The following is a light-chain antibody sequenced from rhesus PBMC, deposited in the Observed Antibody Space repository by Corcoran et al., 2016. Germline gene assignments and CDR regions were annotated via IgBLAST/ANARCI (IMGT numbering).Light chain of an antibody. CDR3: MQVIQLPPT. CDR1: QSLLHSNGNTY. V-gene: IGKV2-91*01. J-gene: IGKJ4*01. CDR2: LVS. Sequence: DIVMTQTPLSLPVTPGEPASLSCRSSQSLLHSNGNTYLYWYLQKPGQSPQLLIYLVSNRASGVPDRVSGCGSGTDVKLKISRVEAEDVGVDYCMQVIQLPPTFGGGTKVELK.